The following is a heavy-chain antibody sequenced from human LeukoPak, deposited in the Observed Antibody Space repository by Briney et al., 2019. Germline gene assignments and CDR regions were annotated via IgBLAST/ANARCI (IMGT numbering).Heavy chain of an antibody. CDR3: ARVDTASAEHWFDP. CDR2: INHSGST. D-gene: IGHD5-18*01. CDR1: GGSFSGYY. V-gene: IGHV4-34*01. J-gene: IGHJ5*02. Sequence: PETLSLTCAVYGGSFSGYYWSWIRQPPGKGLEWIEEINHSGSTNYNPSLKSRVTISVDTSKNQFSLKLSSVTAADTAVYYCARVDTASAEHWFDPWGQGTLVTVSS.